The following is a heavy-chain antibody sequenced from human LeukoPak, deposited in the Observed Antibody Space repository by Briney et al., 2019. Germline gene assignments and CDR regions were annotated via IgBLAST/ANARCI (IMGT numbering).Heavy chain of an antibody. Sequence: PSETLSLTCTVSGGSISSSSYYWGWIRQPPGKGLEWIGSIYYSGSTYYNPSLKSRVIISVDTSKNQFSLKLSSVTAADTAVYYCARGGGVCSSTSCYTYFDYWGQGTLVTVSS. D-gene: IGHD2-2*02. CDR1: GGSISSSSYY. CDR2: IYYSGST. CDR3: ARGGGVCSSTSCYTYFDY. J-gene: IGHJ4*02. V-gene: IGHV4-39*01.